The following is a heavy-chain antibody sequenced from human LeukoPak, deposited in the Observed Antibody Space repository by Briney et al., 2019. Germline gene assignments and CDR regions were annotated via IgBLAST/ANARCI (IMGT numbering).Heavy chain of an antibody. J-gene: IGHJ4*02. Sequence: PGGSLRLSCAASGFTFNDYAMHWVRQAPGKGLEWVSGISWNSGFTGYADSVKGRFTISRDNAKNSLYLQMHSLRSEDTALYYCAKDRTDTSGSESGFDSWGQGTLVTVSS. D-gene: IGHD3-3*01. V-gene: IGHV3-9*01. CDR3: AKDRTDTSGSESGFDS. CDR1: GFTFNDYA. CDR2: ISWNSGFT.